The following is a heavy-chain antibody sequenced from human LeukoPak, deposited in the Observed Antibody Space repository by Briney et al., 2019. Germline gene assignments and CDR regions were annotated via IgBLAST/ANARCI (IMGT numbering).Heavy chain of an antibody. D-gene: IGHD2-21*01. CDR3: ARLLAY. V-gene: IGHV3-66*02. CDR2: IYSGGST. Sequence: PGGSLRLSCADSGLTVRSNYMSWVRQAPGKGLNSVSVIYSGGSTYYADSVKGRSTISRDNSKNTLYLQMNSLRAEDTAVYYCARLLAYWGQGTLVTVSS. CDR1: GLTVRSNY. J-gene: IGHJ4*02.